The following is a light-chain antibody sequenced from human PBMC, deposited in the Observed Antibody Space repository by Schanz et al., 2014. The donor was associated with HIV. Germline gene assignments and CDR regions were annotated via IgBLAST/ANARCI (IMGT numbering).Light chain of an antibody. CDR3: QQFHTYPYT. CDR1: QYISRW. CDR2: QAS. V-gene: IGKV1-5*03. J-gene: IGKJ2*01. Sequence: DIQMTQSPSTLSASVGDGVTLTCRASQYISRWLAWYQQKPGQAPHLLIYQASTLQTGVSSRFSGSGSGTEFTLTISGLLPDDFATDFCQQFHTYPYTFGQGTKLEIK.